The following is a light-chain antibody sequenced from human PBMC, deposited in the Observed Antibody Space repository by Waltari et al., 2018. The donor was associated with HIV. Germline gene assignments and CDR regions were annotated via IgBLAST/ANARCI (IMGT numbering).Light chain of an antibody. CDR3: QQYGRSPYT. CDR2: GAS. Sequence: EIVLTQSPGTLSLSPGGRATLSCRASQSVSSSYLAWYQQKPGQAPRLLIYGASSRATGIPDRFSSSGSGTDFTLTISRLEPEDFAVYYCQQYGRSPYTFGQGTKLEIK. CDR1: QSVSSSY. J-gene: IGKJ2*01. V-gene: IGKV3-20*01.